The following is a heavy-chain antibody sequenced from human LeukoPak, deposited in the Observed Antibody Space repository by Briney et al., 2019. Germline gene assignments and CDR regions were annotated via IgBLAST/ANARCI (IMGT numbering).Heavy chain of an antibody. CDR2: IIPVFGTA. J-gene: IGHJ4*02. Sequence: SVKVSCKASGGTFSSYAISWVRQAPGQGLEWMGGIIPVFGTANYAQKFQGRVTITADESTSTAYMELSSLRSEDTAVYYCARASNYYDRKFDYWGQGTLVTVSS. D-gene: IGHD3-22*01. CDR1: GGTFSSYA. V-gene: IGHV1-69*13. CDR3: ARASNYYDRKFDY.